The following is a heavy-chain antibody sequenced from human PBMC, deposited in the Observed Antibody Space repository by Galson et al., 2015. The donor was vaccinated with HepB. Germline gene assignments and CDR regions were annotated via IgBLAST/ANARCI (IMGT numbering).Heavy chain of an antibody. D-gene: IGHD1-1*01. V-gene: IGHV3-23*01. CDR2: INGGGGGI. CDR1: GFSFSNYA. Sequence: SLRLSCAASGFSFSNYAMNWVRQAPGKGLEWVSVINGGGGGIYYADSVKGRFAISRDNSKNTLYLQMNSLRTEDTAVYYCAKSPGYDHAEYCHHWGQGTLVTVSS. J-gene: IGHJ1*01. CDR3: AKSPGYDHAEYCHH.